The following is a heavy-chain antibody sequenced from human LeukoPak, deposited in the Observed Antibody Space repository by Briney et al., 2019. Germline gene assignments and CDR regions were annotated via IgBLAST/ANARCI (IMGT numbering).Heavy chain of an antibody. CDR2: ISSSGSTI. J-gene: IGHJ6*02. Sequence: PGGSLRLSCAASGFTFSDYYMSWIRQAPGKGLEWVSYISSSGSTIYYADSVKGRFTISRDNAKNSLYPQMNSLRAEDTAVYYCARSYSYALGGDYYYGMDVWGQGTTVTVSS. CDR1: GFTFSDYY. D-gene: IGHD5-18*01. CDR3: ARSYSYALGGDYYYGMDV. V-gene: IGHV3-11*01.